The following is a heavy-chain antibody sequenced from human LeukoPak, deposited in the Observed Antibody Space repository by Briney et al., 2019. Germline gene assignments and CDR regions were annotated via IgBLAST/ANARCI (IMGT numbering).Heavy chain of an antibody. Sequence: ASVKVSCKASGYTFTSYYMHWVRQAPGQGLEWMGIINPSGGSTSYAQKFQGRVTMTRDTSTSTVYMELSSLRSEDTAMYYCVRGDCSGGSCYLFDYWGQGTLVTVSS. V-gene: IGHV1-46*01. J-gene: IGHJ4*02. CDR2: INPSGGST. D-gene: IGHD2-15*01. CDR1: GYTFTSYY. CDR3: VRGDCSGGSCYLFDY.